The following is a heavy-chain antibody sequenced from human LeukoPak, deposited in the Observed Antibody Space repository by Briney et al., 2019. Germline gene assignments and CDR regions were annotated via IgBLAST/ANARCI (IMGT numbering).Heavy chain of an antibody. J-gene: IGHJ4*02. Sequence: GGSLRLSCEASGFTLSSNYMSWVRQAPGEGLEWVSVIYSGGSTYYADSVKGRFTISRDNSKNTLYLQMNSLRAEDTAVYYCARDGNTAAYDYWGQGTLVTVSS. D-gene: IGHD1/OR15-1a*01. CDR3: ARDGNTAAYDY. CDR2: IYSGGST. CDR1: GFTLSSNY. V-gene: IGHV3-66*02.